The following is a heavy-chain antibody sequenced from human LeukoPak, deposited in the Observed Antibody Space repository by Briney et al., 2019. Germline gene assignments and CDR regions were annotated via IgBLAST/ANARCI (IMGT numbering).Heavy chain of an antibody. J-gene: IGHJ4*02. CDR1: GGTSSSYA. CDR3: ARAGYNPYFDY. CDR2: IIPIFGTA. D-gene: IGHD1-1*01. Sequence: SVKVSCKASGGTSSSYAISGVRQAPGQGPEWMGGIIPIFGTAHYAQKFQGRVTITADESTSTAYMELSSLRSEDTAVYYCARAGYNPYFDYWGQGTLVTVSS. V-gene: IGHV1-69*13.